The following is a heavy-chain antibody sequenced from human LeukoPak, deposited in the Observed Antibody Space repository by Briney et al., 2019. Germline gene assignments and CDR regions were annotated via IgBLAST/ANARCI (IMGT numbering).Heavy chain of an antibody. CDR3: ARVGVDLTGRPFAE. CDR1: GGSISSGGYY. D-gene: IGHD2-8*01. J-gene: IGHJ4*02. V-gene: IGHV4-31*03. Sequence: SETLPSTCTVSGGSISSGGYYWSWIRQHPGKGLEWIGYIYYSGSTYYNPSLKSRVTISVDTSKNQFSLKLSSVTAADTAVYYCARVGVDLTGRPFAEWGQATLVTVSS. CDR2: IYYSGST.